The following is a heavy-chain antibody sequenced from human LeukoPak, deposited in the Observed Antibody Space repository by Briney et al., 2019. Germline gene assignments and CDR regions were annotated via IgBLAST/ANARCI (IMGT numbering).Heavy chain of an antibody. Sequence: GGSLRLSCAASGFTFSRYAMSWVRQAPGKGLEWVSGISGSGGTTYYADSVKGRFTISKDKSKNTLHLQMNSLRAEDTAVYYCARALPSYYDILTGARGAFDIWGQGTMVTVSS. V-gene: IGHV3-23*01. CDR3: ARALPSYYDILTGARGAFDI. J-gene: IGHJ3*02. CDR2: ISGSGGTT. CDR1: GFTFSRYA. D-gene: IGHD3-9*01.